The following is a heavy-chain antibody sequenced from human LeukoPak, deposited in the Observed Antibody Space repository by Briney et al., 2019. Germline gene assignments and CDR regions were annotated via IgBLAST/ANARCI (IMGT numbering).Heavy chain of an antibody. CDR3: AKDSIVGATSGVY. D-gene: IGHD1-26*01. V-gene: IGHV3-21*04. CDR1: GFTFSSYS. CDR2: ISSSSSYI. Sequence: KPGGSLRLSCAASGFTFSSYSMNWVRQAPGKGLEWVSSISSSSSYIYYADSVKGRFTISRDNSKNTLYLQMNSLRAEDTAVYFCAKDSIVGATSGVYWGQGTLVTVSS. J-gene: IGHJ4*02.